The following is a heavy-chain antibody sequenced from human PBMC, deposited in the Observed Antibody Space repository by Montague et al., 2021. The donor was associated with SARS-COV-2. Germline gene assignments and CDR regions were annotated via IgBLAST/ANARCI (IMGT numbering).Heavy chain of an antibody. CDR3: SGDQVLCFGENVV. CDR1: GFTFSSYS. J-gene: IGHJ4*02. Sequence: SLRLSCAASGFTFSSYSMNWVRQAPGKGLEWVSYISSSSSAIYYDYSVRGRFTISRDNANNSLYLQMNSLSDEDTAVYYCSGDQVLCFGENVVWGQGTLVTVSS. D-gene: IGHD3-10*01. CDR2: ISSSSSAI. V-gene: IGHV3-48*02.